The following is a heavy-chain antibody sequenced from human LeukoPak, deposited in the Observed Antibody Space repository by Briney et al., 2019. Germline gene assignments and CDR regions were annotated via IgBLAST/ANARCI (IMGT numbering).Heavy chain of an antibody. CDR1: GGSISSSSYY. CDR2: IYYSGST. Sequence: SETLSLTCTVSGGSISSSSYYWGWIRQPPGRGLDYIGYIYYSGSTNYSPSLKSRVTISVDTSKNQFSLKLSSVTAADTAVYYCAMPGIAAAGTQFDYWGQGTLVTVSS. D-gene: IGHD6-13*01. CDR3: AMPGIAAAGTQFDY. V-gene: IGHV4-61*05. J-gene: IGHJ4*02.